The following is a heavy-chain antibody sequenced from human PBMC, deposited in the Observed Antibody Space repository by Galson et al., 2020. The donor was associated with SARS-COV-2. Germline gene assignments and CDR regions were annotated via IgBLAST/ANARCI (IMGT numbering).Heavy chain of an antibody. CDR1: GFTFSSYW. CDR2: INSDGSST. Sequence: GESLKISCAASGFTFSSYWMHWVRQAPGKGLVWVSRINSDGSSTSYADSVKGRFTISRDNAKNTLYLQMNSLRAEDTAVCYCARDGQIPGLQLYGDYGLLDYWGQGTLVTVSS. CDR3: ARDGQIPGLQLYGDYGLLDY. V-gene: IGHV3-74*01. J-gene: IGHJ4*02. D-gene: IGHD4-17*01.